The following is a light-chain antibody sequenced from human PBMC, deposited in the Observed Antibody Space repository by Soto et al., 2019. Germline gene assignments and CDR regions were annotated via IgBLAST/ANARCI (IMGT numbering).Light chain of an antibody. CDR3: AAWDDTVSGLV. J-gene: IGLJ2*01. CDR1: NYNIGRNY. Sequence: QSVLTQAPSASGTPGQTVTISCSGGNYNIGRNYVYWYQQFPGTAPRLLMYRADQRPSGVPDRFSGSKSGTSASLAISGLRSEDEADYYCAAWDDTVSGLVFGGGTKLTVL. V-gene: IGLV1-47*01. CDR2: RAD.